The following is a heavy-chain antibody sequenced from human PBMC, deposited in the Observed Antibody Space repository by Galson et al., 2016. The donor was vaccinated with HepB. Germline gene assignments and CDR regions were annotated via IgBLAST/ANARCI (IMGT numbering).Heavy chain of an antibody. Sequence: SLRLSCAASGFTFSSYGLHWVRQAPGKGLEWVAVISYDGSNKYYADSVKGRFTISRDNSKNTLYLQMNSLRAEDTAVYYCAKDDRKQLWSWAPDAFDIWGQGTMVTVSS. V-gene: IGHV3-30*18. J-gene: IGHJ3*02. CDR1: GFTFSSYG. D-gene: IGHD5-18*01. CDR2: ISYDGSNK. CDR3: AKDDRKQLWSWAPDAFDI.